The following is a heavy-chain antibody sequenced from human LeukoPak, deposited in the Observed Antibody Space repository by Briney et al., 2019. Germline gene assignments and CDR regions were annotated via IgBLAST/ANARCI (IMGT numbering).Heavy chain of an antibody. D-gene: IGHD2/OR15-2a*01. CDR3: ARGSALIVPSAKVPFDY. CDR1: GYTFTNYY. CDR2: IKPSGSYT. V-gene: IGHV1-46*01. J-gene: IGHJ4*02. Sequence: ASVKVSCKPSGYTFTNYYTHWVRQAPGQGLEWMGVIKPSGSYTNYAQRFQGRVTMTRDTSTSTVYMELNSLRSEDTALYYCARGSALIVPSAKVPFDYWGQGTLVTVSS.